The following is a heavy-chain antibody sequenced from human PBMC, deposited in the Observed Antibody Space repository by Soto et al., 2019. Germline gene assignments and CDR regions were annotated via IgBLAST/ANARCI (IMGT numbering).Heavy chain of an antibody. V-gene: IGHV1-8*01. J-gene: IGHJ5*02. CDR1: GYTFTSYD. CDR3: ARVGARGYNWFDP. Sequence: VASVKVSCKASGYTFTSYDINWVRQATGQGLEWMGWMNPNSGNTGYAQKFQGRVTMTRNTSISTAYMELSSLRSEDTAVYYCARVGARGYNWFDPWGHVTLVTVSS. D-gene: IGHD1-26*01. CDR2: MNPNSGNT.